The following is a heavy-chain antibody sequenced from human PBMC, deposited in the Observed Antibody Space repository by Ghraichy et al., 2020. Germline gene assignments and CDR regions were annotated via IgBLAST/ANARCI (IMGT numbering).Heavy chain of an antibody. CDR2: ISGSGGST. D-gene: IGHD2-2*02. Sequence: GGSLRLSCAASGFTFSSYAMSWVRQAPGKGLEWVSAISGSGGSTYYADSVKGRFTISRDNSKNTLYLQMNSLRAEDTAVYYCAKDAWRYCSSTSCYTIGGFWFENGMDVWGQGTTVTVSS. CDR1: GFTFSSYA. J-gene: IGHJ6*02. CDR3: AKDAWRYCSSTSCYTIGGFWFENGMDV. V-gene: IGHV3-23*01.